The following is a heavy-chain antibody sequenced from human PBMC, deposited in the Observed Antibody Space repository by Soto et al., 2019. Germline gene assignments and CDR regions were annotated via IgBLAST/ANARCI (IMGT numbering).Heavy chain of an antibody. Sequence: GASVKVSCKASGYTFTGYYMHWVRQAPGQGLEWMGWINPNSGGTNYAQKLQGRVTMTRDTSISTAYLELSRLRSDDTAVYYCARVKIAAAGITLDYWGQGTLVTVSS. CDR1: GYTFTGYY. V-gene: IGHV1-2*02. D-gene: IGHD6-13*01. CDR3: ARVKIAAAGITLDY. CDR2: INPNSGGT. J-gene: IGHJ4*02.